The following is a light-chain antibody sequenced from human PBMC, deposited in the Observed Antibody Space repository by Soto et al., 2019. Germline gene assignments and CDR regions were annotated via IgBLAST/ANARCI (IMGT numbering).Light chain of an antibody. CDR2: GAS. V-gene: IGKV3-15*01. J-gene: IGKJ1*01. Sequence: EIVMTQSPATLSVSPGERATISCRASQSVSSNLAWYQQKPGQAPRLLIYGASTRATGIPARFSGSGSGTEFTITISSLQYEDVAVYYCQQYNNWPPWTFGQGTKVEIK. CDR1: QSVSSN. CDR3: QQYNNWPPWT.